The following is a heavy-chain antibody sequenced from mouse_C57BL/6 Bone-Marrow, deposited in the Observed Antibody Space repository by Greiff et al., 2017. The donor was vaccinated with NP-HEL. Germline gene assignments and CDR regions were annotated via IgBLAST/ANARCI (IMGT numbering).Heavy chain of an antibody. CDR2: IYPRSGNT. J-gene: IGHJ3*01. V-gene: IGHV1-81*01. Sequence: VKLMESGAELARPGASVKLSCKASGYTFTSYGISWVKQRTGQGLEWIGEIYPRSGNTYYNEKFKGKATLTADKSSSTAYMELRSLTSEDSAVYFCARSGGNTWFAYWGQGTLVTVSA. D-gene: IGHD1-1*02. CDR1: GYTFTSYG. CDR3: ARSGGNTWFAY.